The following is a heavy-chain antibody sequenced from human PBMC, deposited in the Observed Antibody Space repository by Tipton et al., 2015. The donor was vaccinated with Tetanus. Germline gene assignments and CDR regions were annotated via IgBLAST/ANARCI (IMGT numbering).Heavy chain of an antibody. Sequence: TLSLTCSVSGGSIRGGTFNWGWIRQPPGKGLEWIGSIYESGDTYYIPSLKSRVTISVDTSKNQFSLNLNSMDAADTGVYYCARHQSGYFTPFDYWGQGNLVSVSS. CDR2: IYESGDT. CDR3: ARHQSGYFTPFDY. V-gene: IGHV4-39*01. CDR1: GGSIRGGTFN. D-gene: IGHD3-3*01. J-gene: IGHJ4*02.